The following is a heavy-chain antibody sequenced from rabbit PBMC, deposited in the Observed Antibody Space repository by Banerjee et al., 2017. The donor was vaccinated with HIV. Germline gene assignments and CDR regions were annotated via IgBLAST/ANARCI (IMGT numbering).Heavy chain of an antibody. CDR2: IYTSSGGT. V-gene: IGHV1S40*01. CDR3: ARDLAGVVGWNLNL. CDR1: GFTLSSSYW. D-gene: IGHD4-1*01. J-gene: IGHJ4*01. Sequence: QSLEESGGDLVKPGASLTLTCKASGFTLSSSYWIYWVRQAPGKGLELIACIYTSSGGTYYASWAKGRFTISKTSSTTVTLQMTSLTAADTATYFCARDLAGVVGWNLNLWGQGTLVTVS.